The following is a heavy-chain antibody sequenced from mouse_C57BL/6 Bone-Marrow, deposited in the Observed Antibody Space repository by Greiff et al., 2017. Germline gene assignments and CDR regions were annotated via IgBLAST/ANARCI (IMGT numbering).Heavy chain of an antibody. J-gene: IGHJ2*01. CDR1: GISITTGNYR. V-gene: IGHV3-5*01. CDR2: IYYSGTI. CDR3: ARDRNYYGLDY. D-gene: IGHD1-1*01. Sequence: EVKLVESGPGLVKPSQTVFLTCTVTGISITTGNYRWSWLRQFPGNKLEWIGYIYYSGTISYNPSLTSRTTITSDTPNNQFFLVINPLTAEDTATYESARDRNYYGLDYWGQGTTLTVSS.